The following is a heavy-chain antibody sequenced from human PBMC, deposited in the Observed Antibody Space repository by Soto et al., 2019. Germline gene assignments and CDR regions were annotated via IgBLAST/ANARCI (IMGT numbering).Heavy chain of an antibody. CDR1: GFTFSRYW. Sequence: EVQLVESGGGLVQPGGSLRLSCAASGFTFSRYWMHWVRQGPGKGLVWVARITSDGRSTGYADSVKGRFTIYRDNAKNTLYLQINSLRAEDTAVYYCARDGDGDYPVDYWGQGTLVTVSS. CDR3: ARDGDGDYPVDY. CDR2: ITSDGRST. D-gene: IGHD4-17*01. V-gene: IGHV3-74*01. J-gene: IGHJ4*02.